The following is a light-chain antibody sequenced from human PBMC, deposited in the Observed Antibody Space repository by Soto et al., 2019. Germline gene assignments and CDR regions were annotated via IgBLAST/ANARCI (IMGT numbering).Light chain of an antibody. CDR2: GAS. Sequence: EIVSTQSPGTLSLSPGERATLSCRASQIVSSSYLAWYQQKPGQAPRLFISGASSRATGIPDRFSGSWSGTDFTLTISILAAEDVALYYYQQYGSSPWTVGQGTKEEIK. CDR3: QQYGSSPWT. J-gene: IGKJ1*01. V-gene: IGKV3-20*01. CDR1: QIVSSSY.